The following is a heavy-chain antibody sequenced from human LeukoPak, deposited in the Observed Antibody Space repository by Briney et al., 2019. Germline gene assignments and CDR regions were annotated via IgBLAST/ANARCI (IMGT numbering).Heavy chain of an antibody. J-gene: IGHJ4*02. D-gene: IGHD6-19*01. Sequence: PGGSLRLSCAASGFTFSSYAMSWVRQAPGKGLDWVSAISGSGGSTYYADSVKGRFTISRDNSKNTLYLQMNSLRAEDTAVYYCAKQWLVLKNYYFDYWGQGTLVTVSS. V-gene: IGHV3-23*01. CDR1: GFTFSSYA. CDR2: ISGSGGST. CDR3: AKQWLVLKNYYFDY.